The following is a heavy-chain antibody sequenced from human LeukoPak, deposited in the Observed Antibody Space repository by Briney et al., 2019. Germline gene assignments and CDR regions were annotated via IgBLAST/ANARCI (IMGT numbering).Heavy chain of an antibody. CDR1: GYSISSSSYY. Sequence: SETLSLTCTVSGYSISSSSYYWGWIRQPPGKGLEWIGSIYYSGSTYYNPSLKSRVTISVDTSKNQFSLKLSSVTAADTAVYYCASVLQYCSGGSCYSYYFDYWGQGTLVTVSS. D-gene: IGHD2-15*01. CDR2: IYYSGST. CDR3: ASVLQYCSGGSCYSYYFDY. V-gene: IGHV4-39*07. J-gene: IGHJ4*02.